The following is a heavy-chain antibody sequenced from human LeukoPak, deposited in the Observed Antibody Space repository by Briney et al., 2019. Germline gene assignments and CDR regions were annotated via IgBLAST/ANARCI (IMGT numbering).Heavy chain of an antibody. CDR2: TYYRSKWYN. D-gene: IGHD3-22*01. Sequence: SQTLSLTCAISGDSVSSNSAAWNWIRQSPSRGLEWLGRTYYRSKWYNDYAVSVKSRITINPDTSKNQFSLQLNSVTPEDTAVYYCAREGYYYDSSGYYYRRWFDPWGQGTLVAVSS. CDR3: AREGYYYDSSGYYYRRWFDP. J-gene: IGHJ5*02. CDR1: GDSVSSNSAA. V-gene: IGHV6-1*01.